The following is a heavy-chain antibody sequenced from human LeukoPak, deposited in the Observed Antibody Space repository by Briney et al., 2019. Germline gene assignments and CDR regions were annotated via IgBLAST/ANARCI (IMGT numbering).Heavy chain of an antibody. CDR2: VHPNSGNT. Sequence: ASVKVSCKTSGYPFTTYEINWVRQAAGQGLEWMGWVHPNSGNTAYAQKFQGRVTMTRDTSISTAYMELSGLRSDDTAVYFCARGPRNDPWGQGTLVTVSS. D-gene: IGHD1-14*01. J-gene: IGHJ5*02. CDR3: ARGPRNDP. CDR1: GYPFTTYE. V-gene: IGHV1-8*01.